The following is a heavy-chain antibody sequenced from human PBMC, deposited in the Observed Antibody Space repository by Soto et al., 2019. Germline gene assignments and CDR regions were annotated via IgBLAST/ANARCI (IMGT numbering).Heavy chain of an antibody. CDR1: GGSISSSNW. J-gene: IGHJ6*02. V-gene: IGHV4-4*02. Sequence: QVQLQESGPGLVKPSGTLSLTCAVSGGSISSSNWWRWVRQPPGKGLEWSGEIYHSGSTHHNPSLNSPVTISVDKSKNQFSLKLSSVTAADPAVYYCASVGIDVWGQGTTVTVSS. CDR2: IYHSGST. CDR3: ASVGIDV.